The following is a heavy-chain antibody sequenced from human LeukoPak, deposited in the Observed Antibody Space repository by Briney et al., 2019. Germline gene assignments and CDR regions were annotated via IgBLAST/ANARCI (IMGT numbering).Heavy chain of an antibody. Sequence: ASVKVSCKASGYTFTSYDINWVRQATGQGLEWMGWMNPNSGNTGYAQKFQGRVTMTRNTSISTAYMELSSLRSEDTAVYYCASHLSRCATRMSGYYYGMDVWGQGTTVTVSS. J-gene: IGHJ6*02. D-gene: IGHD3-16*01. V-gene: IGHV1-8*01. CDR3: ASHLSRCATRMSGYYYGMDV. CDR2: MNPNSGNT. CDR1: GYTFTSYD.